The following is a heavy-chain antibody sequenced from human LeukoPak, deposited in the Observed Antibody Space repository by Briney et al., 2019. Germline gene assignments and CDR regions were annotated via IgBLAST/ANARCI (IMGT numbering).Heavy chain of an antibody. CDR3: ARDVHGDYGSGWFDP. CDR2: IMPLFGTA. CDR1: GGTFNNSA. D-gene: IGHD4-17*01. Sequence: SVKVSCKTSGGTFNNSAISWARQAPGQGLEWLGGIMPLFGTAGYAQKFQGRVTITKDESTRTVYLELTSLTSDDAAVYYCARDVHGDYGSGWFDPWGQGTLVSVSS. V-gene: IGHV1-69*05. J-gene: IGHJ5*02.